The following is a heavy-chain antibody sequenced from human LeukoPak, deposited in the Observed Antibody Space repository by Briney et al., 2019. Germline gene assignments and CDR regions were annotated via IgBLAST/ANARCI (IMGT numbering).Heavy chain of an antibody. CDR3: ATGYSSGRRGY. CDR1: GFTFSTSS. CDR2: IACGASYI. Sequence: PGGSLRLSCAASGFTFSTSSMNWVRQAPGKGLEWVSSIACGASYIYYADSVKGRFTISRDNAKNSLYLQMNSLSAEDTAVYYCATGYSSGRRGYWGQGTLVTVSS. D-gene: IGHD6-19*01. J-gene: IGHJ4*02. V-gene: IGHV3-21*01.